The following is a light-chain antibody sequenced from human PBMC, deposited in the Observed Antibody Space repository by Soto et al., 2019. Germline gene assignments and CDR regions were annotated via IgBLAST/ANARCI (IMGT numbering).Light chain of an antibody. CDR3: SSYTSSSTLL. V-gene: IGLV2-14*01. CDR1: SSDVGGYNY. J-gene: IGLJ2*01. Sequence: QPASVSGSPGQSITISCTGTSSDVGGYNYVSWYQQHPGKAPKLMIYDVSNRPSGVSNRFSGSKSGNTASLTISGLQAEDEADDYCSSYTSSSTLLFGGGTKLTVL. CDR2: DVS.